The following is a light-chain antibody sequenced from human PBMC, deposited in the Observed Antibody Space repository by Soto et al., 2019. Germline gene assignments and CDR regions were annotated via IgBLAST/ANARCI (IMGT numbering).Light chain of an antibody. CDR3: VLYMGGGISV. Sequence: QAVVTQEPSFSVSPGRTVTLTCGLSSGSVSTSYYPSWYQQTPGQAPRTLIYNTNTRSSGVPGRFSGSILGNKAALTITGAQADDESDYYCVLYMGGGISVFGGGTKVTVL. CDR1: SGSVSTSYY. V-gene: IGLV8-61*01. J-gene: IGLJ3*02. CDR2: NTN.